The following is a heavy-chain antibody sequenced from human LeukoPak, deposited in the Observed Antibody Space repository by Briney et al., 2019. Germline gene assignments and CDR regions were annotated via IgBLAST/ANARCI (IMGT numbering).Heavy chain of an antibody. V-gene: IGHV3-23*01. CDR3: ARDALCGYSYGLGGCDYYYMDV. J-gene: IGHJ6*03. CDR2: LTRSGGDT. D-gene: IGHD5-18*01. Sequence: GGSLRLSCAASGFTFTDFPMSWLRQAPGKAVEWVSALTRSGGDTYHADSVKGRFTISRDNSKNTLYLQMNSLRAEDTAVYYCARDALCGYSYGLGGCDYYYMDVWGKGTTVTVSS. CDR1: GFTFTDFP.